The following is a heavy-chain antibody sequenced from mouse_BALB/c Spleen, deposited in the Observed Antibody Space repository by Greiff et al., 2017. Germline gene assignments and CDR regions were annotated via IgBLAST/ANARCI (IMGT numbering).Heavy chain of an antibody. V-gene: IGHV5-4*02. CDR1: GFTFSDYY. CDR3: ARGNYYGSSWGMDY. CDR2: ISDGGSYT. J-gene: IGHJ4*01. D-gene: IGHD1-1*01. Sequence: EVQRVESGGGLVKPGGSLKLSCAASGFTFSDYYMYWVRQTPEKRLEWVATISDGGSYTYYPDSVKGRFTISRDNAKNNLYLQMSSLKSEDTAMYYCARGNYYGSSWGMDYWGQGTSVTVSS.